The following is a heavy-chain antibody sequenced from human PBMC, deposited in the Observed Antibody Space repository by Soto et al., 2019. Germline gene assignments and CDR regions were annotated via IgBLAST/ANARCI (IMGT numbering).Heavy chain of an antibody. CDR1: GRSISSYY. V-gene: IGHV4-59*01. Sequence: SENLYLTCTVYGRSISSYYWSWIRQPPGKGLEWIGYIYYSGSTNYNPSLKSRVTISVDTSKNQFSLKLSSVTAADTAVYYCASITMVQGVPYWGQGTLVTVSA. D-gene: IGHD3-10*01. CDR2: IYYSGST. J-gene: IGHJ4*02. CDR3: ASITMVQGVPY.